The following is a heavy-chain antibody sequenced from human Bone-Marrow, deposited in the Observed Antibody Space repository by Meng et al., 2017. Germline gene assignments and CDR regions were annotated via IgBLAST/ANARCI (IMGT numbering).Heavy chain of an antibody. J-gene: IGHJ4*02. CDR1: GFTFSSYA. CDR2: IKSKTDGGTT. CDR3: TTTYYDYVWGSYPDFDY. V-gene: IGHV3-15*01. D-gene: IGHD3-16*01. Sequence: GESLKISCAASGFTFSSYAMSWVRQAPGKGLEWVGRIKSKTDGGTTDYAAPVKGRFTISRDDSKNTLYLQMNSLKTEDTAVYYCTTTYYDYVWGSYPDFDYWGQGTLVTVSS.